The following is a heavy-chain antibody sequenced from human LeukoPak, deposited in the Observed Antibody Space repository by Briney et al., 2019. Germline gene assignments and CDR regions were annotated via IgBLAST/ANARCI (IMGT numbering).Heavy chain of an antibody. V-gene: IGHV3-7*01. CDR3: ARDWYCSGGSCYSNDAFDI. CDR2: IKQDGSEK. CDR1: GFTFSSYW. D-gene: IGHD2-15*01. J-gene: IGHJ3*02. Sequence: GGSLRLSCAASGFTFSSYWMSWVRQAPGKGLEWVANIKQDGSEKYYVDSVKGRFTISRDNAKNSLYLQMNSLRAEGTAVYYCARDWYCSGGSCYSNDAFDIWGQGQWSPSLQ.